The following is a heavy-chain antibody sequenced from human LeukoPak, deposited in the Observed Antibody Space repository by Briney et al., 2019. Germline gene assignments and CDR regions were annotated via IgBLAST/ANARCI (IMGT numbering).Heavy chain of an antibody. D-gene: IGHD1-26*01. Sequence: GGSLRLSCAASGFTFSSYNMNWVRQAPGKGLEWVSYISSSSRTIYYADSVKGRFTISRDNAKNSLYLQMNSLRAEDTAVYYCARTYAIVGTTAYYFYYYYMDVWAKGTMVTISS. CDR3: ARTYAIVGTTAYYFYYYYMDV. J-gene: IGHJ6*03. V-gene: IGHV3-48*01. CDR2: ISSSSRTI. CDR1: GFTFSSYN.